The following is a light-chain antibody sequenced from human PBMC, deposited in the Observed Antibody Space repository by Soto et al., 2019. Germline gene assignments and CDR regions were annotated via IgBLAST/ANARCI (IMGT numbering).Light chain of an antibody. Sequence: QSVLTQPPPVSAAPGQKGTISCPGKTPHIGNNYVSWFQQLPGTAPKLLIYENDKRPSGIPDRFSGSTSGTSATLGITGLQTGDEADYYCGTWDSSLSGYVFATGTKVTVL. CDR3: GTWDSSLSGYV. CDR1: TPHIGNNY. V-gene: IGLV1-51*02. CDR2: END. J-gene: IGLJ1*01.